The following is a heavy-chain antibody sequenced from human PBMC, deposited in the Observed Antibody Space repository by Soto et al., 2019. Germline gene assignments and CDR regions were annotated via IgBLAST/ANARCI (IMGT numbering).Heavy chain of an antibody. V-gene: IGHV1-69*02. CDR1: GGTFSSYT. J-gene: IGHJ6*02. D-gene: IGHD2-8*01. Sequence: QVQLVQSGAEVKKPGSSVKVSCKASGGTFSSYTISWVRQAPGQGLEWMGRIIPILGIANYAQKFQGRVTITADKSTSTASMELSSLRSEDTAVYYSARTVWDGMDVWGQGTTVTVSS. CDR3: ARTVWDGMDV. CDR2: IIPILGIA.